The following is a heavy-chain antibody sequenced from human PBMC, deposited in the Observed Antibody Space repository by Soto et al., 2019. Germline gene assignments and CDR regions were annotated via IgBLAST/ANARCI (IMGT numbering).Heavy chain of an antibody. V-gene: IGHV1-69*13. D-gene: IGHD3-9*01. CDR2: IIPIFGTA. CDR1: GGTFSSYA. CDR3: ARTYYDILTGYYGRYYYYGMDV. J-gene: IGHJ6*02. Sequence: ASVKVSCKASGGTFSSYAISWVRQAPGPGLEWMGGIIPIFGTANYAQKFQGRVTITADESTSTAYMELSSLRSEDTAVYYCARTYYDILTGYYGRYYYYGMDVWGQGTTVTVSS.